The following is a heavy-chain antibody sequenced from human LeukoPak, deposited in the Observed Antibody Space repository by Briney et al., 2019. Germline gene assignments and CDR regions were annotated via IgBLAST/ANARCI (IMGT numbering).Heavy chain of an antibody. D-gene: IGHD3-22*01. CDR1: GFTFSSYA. CDR3: AKSALEYYYDSSGYDY. V-gene: IGHV3-23*01. CDR2: ISGSGGST. Sequence: GSLRLSCAASGFTFSSYAMSWVRQAPGKGLEWVSAISGSGGSTYYADSVKGRFTTSRDNSKNTLYLQMNSLRAEDTAVYYCAKSALEYYYDSSGYDYWGQGTLVTVSS. J-gene: IGHJ4*02.